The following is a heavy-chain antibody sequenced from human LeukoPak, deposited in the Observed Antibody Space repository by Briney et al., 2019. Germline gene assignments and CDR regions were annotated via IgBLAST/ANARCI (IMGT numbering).Heavy chain of an antibody. CDR2: ISFDRRNK. D-gene: IGHD1-26*01. V-gene: IGHV3-30*18. Sequence: GGSLRLSCEASGFNLNSYGIHWVRQAPGKGLEWVAGISFDRRNKYCADSIKGRFTISRENFDNRFYLQMSSLRSEDTAVYYCAKDRSGGKMHYFDYWGQGTLVTVSS. J-gene: IGHJ4*02. CDR1: GFNLNSYG. CDR3: AKDRSGGKMHYFDY.